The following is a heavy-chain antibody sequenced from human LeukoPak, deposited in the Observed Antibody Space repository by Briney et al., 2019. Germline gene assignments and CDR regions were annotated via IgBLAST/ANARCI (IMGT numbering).Heavy chain of an antibody. CDR3: ARLRRLFCSGGSCYSGWDFDY. J-gene: IGHJ4*02. D-gene: IGHD2-15*01. Sequence: PSETLSLTCTVSGGSISSSSYYWGWIRQPPGEGLEWIGSMYYSGSTYYNPSLKSRVTISVDTSKNQFSLKLSSVTAADTAVYYCARLRRLFCSGGSCYSGWDFDYWGQGTLVTVSS. V-gene: IGHV4-39*01. CDR2: MYYSGST. CDR1: GGSISSSSYY.